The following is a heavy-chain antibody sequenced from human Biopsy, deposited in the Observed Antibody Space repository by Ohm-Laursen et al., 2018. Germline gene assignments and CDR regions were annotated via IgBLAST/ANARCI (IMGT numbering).Heavy chain of an antibody. CDR1: GGSISDSTYH. D-gene: IGHD3-9*01. CDR2: IYYSGNT. CDR3: ARDRFDLLTPNWFDP. J-gene: IGHJ5*02. V-gene: IGHV4-39*07. Sequence: TLSLTCTVSGGSISDSTYHWGWIRQSPGKGLEWIGNIYYSGNTDYNPSLKSRVTISVDVSKSQFSLKLSSVTAADTAVYYCARDRFDLLTPNWFDPWGQGTLVTVSS.